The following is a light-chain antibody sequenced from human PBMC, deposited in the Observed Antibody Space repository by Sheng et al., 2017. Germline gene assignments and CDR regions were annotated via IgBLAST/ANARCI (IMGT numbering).Light chain of an antibody. CDR2: ENK. CDR1: RGSIASNY. V-gene: IGLV6-57*03. J-gene: IGLJ3*02. CDR3: QSYDSSNQV. Sequence: NFMLTQPHSVSESPGKTVTISCTRSRGSIASNYVQWYQQRPGSAPTTVIYENKHRPSGVPDRFSGSIDSSSNSASLTISGLKTEDEADYYCQSYDSSNQVFGGGTKLTVL.